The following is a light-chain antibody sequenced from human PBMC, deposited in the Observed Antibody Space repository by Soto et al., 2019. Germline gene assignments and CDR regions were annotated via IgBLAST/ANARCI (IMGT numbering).Light chain of an antibody. CDR3: QHYDSSSLYS. CDR2: GTS. V-gene: IGKV3-20*01. Sequence: EIVLTQSPGTLSLSPGERATLSCWTSQSTDTRYIAWYQQRPGQAPRLLIYGTSNRATGIPDRFSGSGSGTDVTLTISRLEPDEFPVYYCQHYDSSSLYSFGQGTKLEIK. CDR1: QSTDTRY. J-gene: IGKJ2*03.